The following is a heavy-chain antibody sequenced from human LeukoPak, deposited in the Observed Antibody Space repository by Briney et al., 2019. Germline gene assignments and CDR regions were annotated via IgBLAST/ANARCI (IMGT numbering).Heavy chain of an antibody. V-gene: IGHV3-21*01. Sequence: GGSLRLSCAASGITLSSYSMIWVRQAPGKGLEWVSSISSSSSYIYYADSVKGRFTISRDNAKNSLYLQMNSLRAEDTAVYYCARDDKSMVSYFFDYWGQGTLVTVSS. CDR2: ISSSSSYI. D-gene: IGHD3-10*01. CDR3: ARDDKSMVSYFFDY. J-gene: IGHJ4*02. CDR1: GITLSSYS.